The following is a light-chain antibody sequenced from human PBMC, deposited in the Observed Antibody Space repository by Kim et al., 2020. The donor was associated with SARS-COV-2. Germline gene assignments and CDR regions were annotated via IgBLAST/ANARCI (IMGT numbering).Light chain of an antibody. CDR3: QQYYSYPWT. J-gene: IGKJ1*01. CDR1: QGISSY. V-gene: IGKV1-8*01. Sequence: ASTGDRVTITCRASQGISSYLAWYQQKPGKAPKLLIYAASTLQSGVPSRLSGSGSGTDFTLTISCLQSEDFATYYCQQYYSYPWTFGQGTKVDIK. CDR2: AAS.